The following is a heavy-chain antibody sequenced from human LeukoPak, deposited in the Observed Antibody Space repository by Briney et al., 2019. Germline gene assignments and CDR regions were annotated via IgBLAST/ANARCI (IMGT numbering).Heavy chain of an antibody. CDR2: IFPGDSDT. CDR3: ARHRYFQH. Sequence: GESLKISCKCSGYSFTSYWIGWVRQMPGKGLEWMGIIFPGDSDTRYSPSFQGHVTISADKSLSTASLQWSRLKASDTAMYYCARHRYFQHWGQGTLVTVSS. J-gene: IGHJ1*01. CDR1: GYSFTSYW. V-gene: IGHV5-51*01.